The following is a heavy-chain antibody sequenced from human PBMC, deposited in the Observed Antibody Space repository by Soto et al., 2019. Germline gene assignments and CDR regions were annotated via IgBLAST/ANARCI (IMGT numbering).Heavy chain of an antibody. CDR2: INAYNGDT. J-gene: IGHJ4*02. V-gene: IGHV1-18*01. CDR3: AIANYGDNDY. D-gene: IGHD4-17*01. Sequence: QIQLVQSGPEVKKPGASVKVSCKASGYTFPSSTVIWLRQAAGQGLEWMGWINAYNGDTNYAQKLQGRVTMTTDTSTNTAYMELTGLGSDDTATYFCAIANYGDNDYWGQGTLVTVSS. CDR1: GYTFPSST.